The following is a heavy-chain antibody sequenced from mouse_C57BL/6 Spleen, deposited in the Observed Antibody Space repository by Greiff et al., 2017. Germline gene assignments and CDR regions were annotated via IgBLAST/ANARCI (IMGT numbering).Heavy chain of an antibody. V-gene: IGHV3-6*01. CDR2: ISYDGSN. CDR3: ARDGGVYYDYEDAMDY. Sequence: EVKLMESGPGLVKPSPSLSLTCSVTGYSITSGYYWNWIRQFPGNKLEWMGYISYDGSNNYNPSLKNRISITRDTSKNQFFLKLNSVTTEDTATYYCARDGGVYYDYEDAMDYWGQGTSVTVSS. D-gene: IGHD2-4*01. CDR1: GYSITSGYY. J-gene: IGHJ4*01.